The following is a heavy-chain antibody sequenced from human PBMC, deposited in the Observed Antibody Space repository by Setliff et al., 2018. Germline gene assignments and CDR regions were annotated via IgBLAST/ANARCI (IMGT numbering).Heavy chain of an antibody. CDR1: GFTFSSYS. V-gene: IGHV3-21*01. CDR2: ISSSSSYI. CDR3: ASDPGDRNGMDV. Sequence: GGSLRLSCAASGFTFSSYSMNWVRQAPGKGLEWVSSISSSSSYIYYADSVKGRFTISRDNAKNSLYLQMNSLRVEDTAVYFCASDPGDRNGMDVWGQGTTVTVSS. J-gene: IGHJ6*02.